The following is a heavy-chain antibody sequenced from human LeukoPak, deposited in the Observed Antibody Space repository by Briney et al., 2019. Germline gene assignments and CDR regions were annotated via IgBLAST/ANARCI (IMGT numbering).Heavy chain of an antibody. D-gene: IGHD6-13*01. V-gene: IGHV3-33*01. J-gene: IGHJ4*02. CDR3: ARQVGGEYLAGIFDY. Sequence: GGSLRLSCAASGFTFSSYGMHWVRHAPGKGLEWVADIWYDGSNKYYADSVKGRFTTSKDNSQNTLYMQMESLRAEDRAVYHCARQVGGEYLAGIFDYWGQGTLVTVSS. CDR2: IWYDGSNK. CDR1: GFTFSSYG.